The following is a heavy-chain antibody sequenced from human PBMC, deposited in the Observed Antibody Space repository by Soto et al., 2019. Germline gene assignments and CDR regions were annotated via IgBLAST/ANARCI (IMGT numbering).Heavy chain of an antibody. CDR3: ARDGGYDFWSGQLEYDYCGMDV. D-gene: IGHD3-3*01. J-gene: IGHJ6*02. CDR1: GGSFSGYY. V-gene: IGHV4-34*01. Sequence: SATLSLTCAVYGGSFSGYYWSWIRQPPGKGLEWIGEINHSGSTNYNPSLKSRVTISVDTSKNQFSLKLSSVTAADTAVYYCARDGGYDFWSGQLEYDYCGMDVWGQGTKVTVCS. CDR2: INHSGST.